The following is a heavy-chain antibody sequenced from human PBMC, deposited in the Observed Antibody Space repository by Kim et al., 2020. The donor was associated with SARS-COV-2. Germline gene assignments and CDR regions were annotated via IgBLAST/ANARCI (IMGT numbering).Heavy chain of an antibody. J-gene: IGHJ3*02. CDR3: AREALYSSGWHDAFDI. D-gene: IGHD6-19*01. Sequence: GGSLRLSCAASGFTFSSYAMHWVRQAPGKGLEWVAVISYDGSNKYYVDSVKGRFTISRDNSKNTLYLQMNSLRAEDTAVYYCAREALYSSGWHDAFDIWDQGTMVTVSS. V-gene: IGHV3-30*04. CDR1: GFTFSSYA. CDR2: ISYDGSNK.